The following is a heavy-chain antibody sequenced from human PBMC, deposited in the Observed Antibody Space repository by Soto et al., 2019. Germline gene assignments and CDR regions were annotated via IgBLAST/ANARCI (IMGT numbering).Heavy chain of an antibody. J-gene: IGHJ4*02. V-gene: IGHV1-69*06. Sequence: GASVKVSCKASGCTFSSYAISGVRQAPGQGLEWMGGIIPIFGTANYAQKFQGRVTITADKSTSTAYMELSSLRSEDTAVYYCARGYSSRLYYFDYWGQGTLVTVSS. CDR2: IIPIFGTA. CDR1: GCTFSSYA. CDR3: ARGYSSRLYYFDY. D-gene: IGHD6-13*01.